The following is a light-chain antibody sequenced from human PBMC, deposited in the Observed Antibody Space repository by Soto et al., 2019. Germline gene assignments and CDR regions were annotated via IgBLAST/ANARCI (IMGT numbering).Light chain of an antibody. CDR3: SSYTRSSIPV. CDR2: DVS. Sequence: QSALTQPASVSGSPGQSITISCTGTSSDVGDNNYVSWYQQYPGKAPRFIIYDVSNRPSGVSNRFSGSKSGNTASLTISGLQAEEEADYYCSSYTRSSIPVFGGGTKVTVL. V-gene: IGLV2-14*03. CDR1: SSDVGDNNY. J-gene: IGLJ2*01.